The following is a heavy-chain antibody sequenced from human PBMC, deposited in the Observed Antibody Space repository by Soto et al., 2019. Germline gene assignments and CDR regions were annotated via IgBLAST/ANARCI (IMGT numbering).Heavy chain of an antibody. CDR3: ARDGDSSSWFYYYYYGMDV. D-gene: IGHD6-13*01. CDR2: IWYDGSNK. V-gene: IGHV3-33*01. Sequence: GSLRLSCAASGFTFSSYGMHWVRQAPGKGLEWVAVIWYDGSNKYYADSVKGRFTISRDNSKNTLYLQMNSLRAEDTAVYYCARDGDSSSWFYYYYYGMDVWGQGTTVTVSS. J-gene: IGHJ6*02. CDR1: GFTFSSYG.